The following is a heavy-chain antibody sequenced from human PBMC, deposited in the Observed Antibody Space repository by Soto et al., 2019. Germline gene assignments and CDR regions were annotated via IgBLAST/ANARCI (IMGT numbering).Heavy chain of an antibody. CDR3: ARDHGSGSYSDY. J-gene: IGHJ4*02. Sequence: SVKVSCKASGGTFSSYAISWVRQAPGQGLEWMGGIIPIFGTANYAQKFQGRVTITADESTSTAYMELSSLRSEDTAVYYCARDHGSGSYSDYWGQGTLVTVSS. D-gene: IGHD3-10*01. CDR1: GGTFSSYA. CDR2: IIPIFGTA. V-gene: IGHV1-69*13.